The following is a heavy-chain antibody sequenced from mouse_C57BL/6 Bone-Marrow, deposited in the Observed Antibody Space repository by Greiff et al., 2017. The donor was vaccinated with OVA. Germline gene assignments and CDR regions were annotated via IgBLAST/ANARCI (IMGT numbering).Heavy chain of an antibody. CDR3: ARHEVLDY. V-gene: IGHV5-6*01. J-gene: IGHJ2*01. CDR2: ISSGGSYT. CDR1: GFTFSSYG. Sequence: EVMVVESGGDLVKPGGSLKLSCAASGFTFSSYGMSWVRQTPDKRLEWVATISSGGSYTSYPDSVKGRFTISRDNAKNTLYLQMSSLKSEDTAMYYCARHEVLDYWGQGTTLTVSS.